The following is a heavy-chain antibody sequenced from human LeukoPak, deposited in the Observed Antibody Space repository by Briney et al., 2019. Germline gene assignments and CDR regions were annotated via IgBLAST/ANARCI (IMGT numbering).Heavy chain of an antibody. J-gene: IGHJ4*02. CDR2: ISGSGDNT. CDR1: GFTFSSYA. CDR3: AKGSYYDSSGSFYFDY. V-gene: IGHV3-23*01. Sequence: GGSLRLSCAASGFTFSSYAMSWVRQAPGKGLEWVSGISGSGDNTYYADSVKGRFTISRDNPKNTLYVQVNSLGTEDTAAYYCAKGSYYDSSGSFYFDYWGQGTLVTVSS. D-gene: IGHD3-22*01.